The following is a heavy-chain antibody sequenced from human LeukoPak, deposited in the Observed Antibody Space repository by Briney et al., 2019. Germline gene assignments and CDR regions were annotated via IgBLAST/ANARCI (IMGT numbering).Heavy chain of an antibody. CDR2: INQDGSEK. CDR3: SRERGSSWDH. D-gene: IGHD6-13*01. J-gene: IGHJ4*02. CDR1: GFTFSNYW. V-gene: IGHV3-7*01. Sequence: QTGGSLRLSCAASGFTFSNYWMSWVGQAPGKGLEWLANINQDGSEKNYVDSVKGRFTISRDNAKNSLSLQLNSLRAEDTAIYYCSRERGSSWDHWGQGTLVTVSS.